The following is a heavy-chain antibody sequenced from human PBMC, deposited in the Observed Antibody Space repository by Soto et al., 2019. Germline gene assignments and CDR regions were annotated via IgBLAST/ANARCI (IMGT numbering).Heavy chain of an antibody. D-gene: IGHD3-16*01. J-gene: IGHJ4*02. CDR3: ARGQRRPFADTWATLDY. Sequence: QVQLQESGPGLVKPSETLSLTCTVSGGSISSFNWSWIRQSPGKGLEWIGYIYYRGNTNYNPSLESRVTMSVDTSKNQFSLKLTSVTAADTAVYYCARGQRRPFADTWATLDYWGQGTLVTVSS. V-gene: IGHV4-59*01. CDR1: GGSISSFN. CDR2: IYYRGNT.